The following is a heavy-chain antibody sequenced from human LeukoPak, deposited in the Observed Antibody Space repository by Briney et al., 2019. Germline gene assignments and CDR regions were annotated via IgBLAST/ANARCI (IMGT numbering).Heavy chain of an antibody. CDR3: ARSPHYMDV. V-gene: IGHV3-21*01. Sequence: GGSLRLSCAASGFTFNTYSMNWARQAPGKGLEWVSSIDSSSGYMFYADSVKGRFIISRDNAKNSLYLQMNSLRAEDTAVYYCARSPHYMDVWGKGTTVTVSS. J-gene: IGHJ6*03. CDR1: GFTFNTYS. CDR2: IDSSSGYM.